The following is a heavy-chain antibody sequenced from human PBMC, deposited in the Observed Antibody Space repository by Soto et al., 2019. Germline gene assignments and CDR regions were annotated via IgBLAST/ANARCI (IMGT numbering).Heavy chain of an antibody. CDR2: SNAGNGNT. J-gene: IGHJ5*02. V-gene: IGHV1-3*02. CDR3: ARAGIAAAGTEFWFDP. D-gene: IGHD6-13*01. CDR1: GYTFTSYA. Sequence: ASVKVSFKASGYTFTSYAMHWVRQAPGQRLEWMGWSNAGNGNTKHSQEFQGRVTITRDTSASTAYMELSSLRSEDTAVYYCARAGIAAAGTEFWFDPWGQGTLVTVSS.